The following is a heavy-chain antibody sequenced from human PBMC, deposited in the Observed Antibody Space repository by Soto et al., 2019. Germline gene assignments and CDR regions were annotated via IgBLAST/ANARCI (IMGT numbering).Heavy chain of an antibody. J-gene: IGHJ6*03. V-gene: IGHV3-23*01. CDR2: ISGSGGST. CDR1: GFTFSSYA. D-gene: IGHD3-10*01. CDR3: AREGLYYVSVSYSIPQFYYYFMDV. Sequence: PGGSLRLSCAASGFTFSSYAMSWVRKAPGKGLEWVSAISGSGGSTSYADSVKGRFTISRYTSKNTLYLQMNSLRAEDTAVYYCAREGLYYVSVSYSIPQFYYYFMDVWGKGTTVTVSS.